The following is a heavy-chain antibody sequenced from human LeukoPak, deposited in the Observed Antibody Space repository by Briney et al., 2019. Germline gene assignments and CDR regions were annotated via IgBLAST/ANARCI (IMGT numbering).Heavy chain of an antibody. Sequence: SETLSLTCTVSGYSISSGFYWGWIRQPPGKGLQWIGNIYHSGSTYYNPSLKSRVTISVDTSKNQFSLKLSSVTAADTAVYYCARASGSYFWGQGSLVTVSS. V-gene: IGHV4-38-2*02. D-gene: IGHD1-26*01. CDR1: GYSISSGFY. CDR2: IYHSGST. CDR3: ARASGSYF. J-gene: IGHJ4*02.